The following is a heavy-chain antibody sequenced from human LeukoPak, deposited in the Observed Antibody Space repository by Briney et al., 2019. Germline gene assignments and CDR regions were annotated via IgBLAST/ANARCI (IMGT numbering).Heavy chain of an antibody. V-gene: IGHV4-61*02. CDR3: ARRKAYYGSGYNWFDP. Sequence: SQTLSLTCTVSGGSISSGSYYWSWIRQPAGKGLDWIGRIYTSGSTEYNPSLKSRVTISVDTSKNQFSLKLSSVTAADTAVYYCARRKAYYGSGYNWFDPWGQGTLVTVSS. D-gene: IGHD3-10*01. CDR2: IYTSGST. CDR1: GGSISSGSYY. J-gene: IGHJ5*02.